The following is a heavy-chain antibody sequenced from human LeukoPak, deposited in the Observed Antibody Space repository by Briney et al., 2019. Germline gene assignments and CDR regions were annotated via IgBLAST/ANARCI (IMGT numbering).Heavy chain of an antibody. J-gene: IGHJ4*02. D-gene: IGHD6-19*01. CDR2: ISVGGGGDDTT. CDR1: AFTFSNYA. V-gene: IGHV3-23*01. CDR3: AKGRGLAVADSKVGFDY. Sequence: AGGSLRLSCAASAFTFSNYAMSWIRQAPGMGLQWVSGISVGGGGDDTTHYADSAKGRFTISRDNSKNTLYLQMNGLRAEDTAVYYCAKGRGLAVADSKVGFDYWGPGTLVTVSS.